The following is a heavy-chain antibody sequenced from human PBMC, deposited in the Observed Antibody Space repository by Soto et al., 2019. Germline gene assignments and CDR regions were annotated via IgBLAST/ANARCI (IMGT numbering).Heavy chain of an antibody. CDR2: IWYDGSNK. D-gene: IGHD6-19*01. Sequence: VQLVESGGGVVQPGRSLRLSCAASGFTFSSYGMHWVRQAPGKGLEWVAVIWYDGSNKYYADSVKGRFTISRDNSKNTLYLQMNSLRAEDTAVYYCASAGYSSGWYGFGVPVDYWGQGTLVTVSS. CDR1: GFTFSSYG. J-gene: IGHJ4*02. V-gene: IGHV3-33*01. CDR3: ASAGYSSGWYGFGVPVDY.